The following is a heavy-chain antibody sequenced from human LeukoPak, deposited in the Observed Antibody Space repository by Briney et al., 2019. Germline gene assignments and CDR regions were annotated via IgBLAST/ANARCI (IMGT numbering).Heavy chain of an antibody. CDR1: GFTFSSYA. D-gene: IGHD6-13*01. J-gene: IGHJ6*03. V-gene: IGHV3-30*04. Sequence: GGSLRLSCAASGFTFSSYAMHWVRQAPGKGLEWVAVISYDGSNKYYADSVKGRFTISRDNSKNTLYLQMNSLRAEDTAVYYCARDKRGSSWRGNYYMDVWGKGTTVTISS. CDR3: ARDKRGSSWRGNYYMDV. CDR2: ISYDGSNK.